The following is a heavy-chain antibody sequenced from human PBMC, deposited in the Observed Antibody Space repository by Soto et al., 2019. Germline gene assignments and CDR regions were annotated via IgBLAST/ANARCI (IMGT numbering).Heavy chain of an antibody. CDR2: IYGGGTT. CDR1: GDSISGTNW. J-gene: IGHJ5*02. D-gene: IGHD3-3*01. Sequence: PSETLSLTCTVSGDSISGTNWWSWVRQPPGKGLEWIGEIYGGGTTNYNPSLKSRVTISVDKSKNHFSLNLNSVAAADTAVYYCTKKLFAWGQGMLVTVSS. CDR3: TKKLFA. V-gene: IGHV4-4*02.